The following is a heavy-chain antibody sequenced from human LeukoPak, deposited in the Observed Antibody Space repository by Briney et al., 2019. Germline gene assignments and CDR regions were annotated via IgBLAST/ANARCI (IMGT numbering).Heavy chain of an antibody. J-gene: IGHJ6*03. Sequence: ASVKVSCKASGYTFTSYGISWVRQAPGQGLEWMGWISAYNGNTNYAQKLQGRVTMTTDTSTSTAYMELRSLRSDDTALYYCAKTSLSDSSGHYYYMDVWGKGTTVTVSS. D-gene: IGHD3-3*01. CDR3: AKTSLSDSSGHYYYMDV. CDR2: ISAYNGNT. CDR1: GYTFTSYG. V-gene: IGHV1-18*01.